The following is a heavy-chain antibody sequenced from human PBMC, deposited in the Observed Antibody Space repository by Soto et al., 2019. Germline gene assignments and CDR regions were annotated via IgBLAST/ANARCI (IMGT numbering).Heavy chain of an antibody. Sequence: GGSLRLSCAASGFTFSTYWMTWVRQAPGKGLEWVANIKQDGSEKYYVDSVKGRFTISRDNAKNSLYLQMNSLRAEDTAVYYCARADFSSSWYAGYYYMDVWGKGTTVTVSS. CDR1: GFTFSTYW. J-gene: IGHJ6*03. CDR2: IKQDGSEK. CDR3: ARADFSSSWYAGYYYMDV. V-gene: IGHV3-7*01. D-gene: IGHD6-13*01.